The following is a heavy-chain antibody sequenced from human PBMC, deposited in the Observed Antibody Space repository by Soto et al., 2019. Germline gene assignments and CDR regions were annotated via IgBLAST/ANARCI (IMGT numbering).Heavy chain of an antibody. CDR2: IYYSGTT. CDR3: ARGFDDYVWGSKSSLDP. D-gene: IGHD3-16*01. V-gene: IGHV4-28*03. J-gene: IGHJ5*02. Sequence: SETLSLTCAVSGYSISSSNWWGWIRQPPGKGLEWIGYIYYSGTTYYNPSLKSRVTMSVDTSKNQFSLKLTSVTAVDTAVYYCARGFDDYVWGSKSSLDPWGQGTLVTVSS. CDR1: GYSISSSNW.